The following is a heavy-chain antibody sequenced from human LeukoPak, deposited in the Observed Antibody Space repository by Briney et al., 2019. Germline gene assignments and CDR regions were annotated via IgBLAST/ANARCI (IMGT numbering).Heavy chain of an antibody. J-gene: IGHJ5*02. CDR3: ARHHRDGYTDP. CDR2: MYYSGST. D-gene: IGHD5-24*01. CDR1: GGSMSRYY. Sequence: PSETLSLTCTVSGGSMSRYYWSWIRQPPGKGLEWIGYMYYSGSTKYNPSLKSRVTISVDTSENQFSLKLSSVTAADTAVYFCARHHRDGYTDPWGQGILVTVSS. V-gene: IGHV4-59*08.